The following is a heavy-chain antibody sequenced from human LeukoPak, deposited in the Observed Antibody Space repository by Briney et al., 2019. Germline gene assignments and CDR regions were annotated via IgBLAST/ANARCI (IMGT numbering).Heavy chain of an antibody. D-gene: IGHD3-9*01. CDR2: IYSGGST. V-gene: IGHV3-53*01. Sequence: PGGSLRLSCAASGFTVSSNCMNWVRQAPGKGLEWVSLIYSGGSTYYADSVKGRFTISRDNSKNTLYLQMNSLRAEDTAVYYCAREYYDILTGYFYWYFDLWGRGTLVTVSS. CDR3: AREYYDILTGYFYWYFDL. CDR1: GFTVSSNC. J-gene: IGHJ2*01.